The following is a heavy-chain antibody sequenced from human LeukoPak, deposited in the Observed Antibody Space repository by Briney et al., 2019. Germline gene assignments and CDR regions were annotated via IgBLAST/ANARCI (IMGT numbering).Heavy chain of an antibody. Sequence: SETLSLTCAVYGGSCSGYYWSWIRQPPGKGLAWIGEINHSGSTNYNPSLKSRVTISVDTSKNQFSLKLSSVTAADTAVYYCARGAYYYDSSGYYSNYYYYYMDVWGKGTTVTVSS. CDR3: ARGAYYYDSSGYYSNYYYYYMDV. D-gene: IGHD3-22*01. CDR1: GGSCSGYY. J-gene: IGHJ6*03. V-gene: IGHV4-34*01. CDR2: INHSGST.